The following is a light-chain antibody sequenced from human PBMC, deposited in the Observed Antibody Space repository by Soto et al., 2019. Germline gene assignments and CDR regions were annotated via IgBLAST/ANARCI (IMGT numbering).Light chain of an antibody. J-gene: IGKJ4*01. Sequence: TLSCRASQSVSSSYLTWYQQKPGQAPRLLIYGASTRATSIPARFSGSGSGTDFTLTISSLQPEDFAVYYCQQDYNLLSLTFGGGTKVDI. CDR1: QSVSSSY. V-gene: IGKV3D-7*01. CDR2: GAS. CDR3: QQDYNLLSLT.